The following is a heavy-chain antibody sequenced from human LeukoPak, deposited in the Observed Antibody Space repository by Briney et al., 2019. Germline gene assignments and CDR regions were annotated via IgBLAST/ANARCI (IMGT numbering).Heavy chain of an antibody. CDR2: IIPIFGTA. V-gene: IGHV1-69*13. CDR3: ARESLAAAGNFDY. D-gene: IGHD6-13*01. J-gene: IGHJ4*02. CDR1: GGTFSSYA. Sequence: SVKVSCKASGGTFSSYAISWVRQAPGQGLEWMGGIIPIFGTANYAQKFQGRVTITADESTSTAYMELSSLRSEDTAVYYCARESLAAAGNFDYWGQGTLVTVSS.